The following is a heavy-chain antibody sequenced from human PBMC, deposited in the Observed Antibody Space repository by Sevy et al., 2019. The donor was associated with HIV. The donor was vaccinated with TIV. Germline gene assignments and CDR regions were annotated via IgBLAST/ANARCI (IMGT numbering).Heavy chain of an antibody. CDR3: ARGGYSSSRSRREFDP. V-gene: IGHV1-69*13. D-gene: IGHD6-13*01. CDR1: GGTFSSYA. J-gene: IGHJ5*02. Sequence: ASVKVSCKASGGTFSSYAIGWVRQAPGQGLEWMGGIIPIFGTANYAQKFQGRVTITADESTSTAYMELSSLRSEDTAVYYCARGGYSSSRSRREFDPWGQGALVTASS. CDR2: IIPIFGTA.